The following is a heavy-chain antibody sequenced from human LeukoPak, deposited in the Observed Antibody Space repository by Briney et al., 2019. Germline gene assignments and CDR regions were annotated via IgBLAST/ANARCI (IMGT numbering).Heavy chain of an antibody. CDR2: ISAYNGNT. D-gene: IGHD3-22*01. Sequence: AASVKVSCKASGYTFTSYGISWVRQAPGQGLKWMGWISAYNGNTNYAQKLQGRVTMTTDTSTSTAYMELRSLRSDDTAVYYCAIASQTYYYDSSGRGGFDYWGQGTLVTVSS. CDR3: AIASQTYYYDSSGRGGFDY. V-gene: IGHV1-18*01. CDR1: GYTFTSYG. J-gene: IGHJ4*02.